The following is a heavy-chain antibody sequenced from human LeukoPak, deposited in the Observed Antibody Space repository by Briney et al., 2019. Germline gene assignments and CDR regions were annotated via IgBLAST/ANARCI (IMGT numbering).Heavy chain of an antibody. CDR2: ISANSGGT. CDR1: GYTFTGYY. V-gene: IGHV1-2*02. J-gene: IGHJ4*02. CDR3: PRDLGSGWIIVDY. Sequence: ASVKVSCKASGYTFTGYYIHWVRQAPGQGLEGRGEISANSGGTNYAQKFQGRVTLTRDTSISKAYLELSSLRSDDTAVYYCPRDLGSGWIIVDYWGQGTLVTVPS. D-gene: IGHD6-19*01.